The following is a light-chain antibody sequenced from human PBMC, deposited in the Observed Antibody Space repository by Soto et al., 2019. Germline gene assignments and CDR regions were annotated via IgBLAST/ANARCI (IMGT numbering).Light chain of an antibody. CDR1: SSDVGGYNY. J-gene: IGLJ1*01. Sequence: QSVLTQPASVSGSPGQSITISCPGTSSDVGGYNYVSWYQQHPGKAPKLMIYEVSNRPSGVSNRFSGSKSGNTASLTISGLQAEDEADYYCSSYTSSSLLVFGTGTKVTVL. V-gene: IGLV2-14*01. CDR3: SSYTSSSLLV. CDR2: EVS.